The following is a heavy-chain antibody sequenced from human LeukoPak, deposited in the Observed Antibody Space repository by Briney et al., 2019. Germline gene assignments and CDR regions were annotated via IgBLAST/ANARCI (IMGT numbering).Heavy chain of an antibody. V-gene: IGHV1-2*04. J-gene: IGHJ3*01. CDR3: AREHGRDGYKGEDVFDF. D-gene: IGHD5-24*01. CDR1: GYTFTDHY. CDR2: INPNSGGT. Sequence: ASVKVSCKASGYTFTDHYIHWVRQAPGQGLEWMGWINPNSGGTNYPQKFQGWVTMTRDTSISTAYMELSRLRSDDTAVYYCAREHGRDGYKGEDVFDFWGQGTMVTVSS.